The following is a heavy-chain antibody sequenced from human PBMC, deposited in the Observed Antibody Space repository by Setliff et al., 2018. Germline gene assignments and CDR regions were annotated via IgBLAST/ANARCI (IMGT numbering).Heavy chain of an antibody. CDR1: GGSFSGYY. Sequence: LSLTCAVYGGSFSGYYWSWIRQPPGEGLENIGEIDHSGTTSYNPSLKSRVTISVDTSKNQFSLKLRSVTTADTAVYYCARHFYPPDFFAHWGQGLLVTVSS. D-gene: IGHD3-3*01. J-gene: IGHJ4*02. V-gene: IGHV4-34*01. CDR3: ARHFYPPDFFAH. CDR2: IDHSGTT.